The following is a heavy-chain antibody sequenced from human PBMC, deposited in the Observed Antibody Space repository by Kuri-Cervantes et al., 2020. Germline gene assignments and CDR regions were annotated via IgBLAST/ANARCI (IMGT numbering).Heavy chain of an antibody. Sequence: SETLSLTCTVSGGSISSTNYYWGWIRQPPGKGLEWIGTIYYSGSTYYNPSLKSRVTISVDTSKNHFSLKLSSVTAADTAVYYCARLWFSRTGTTLKGWLDPWGQGTLVTVSS. CDR1: GGSISSTNYY. CDR3: ARLWFSRTGTTLKGWLDP. V-gene: IGHV4-39*02. D-gene: IGHD1-1*01. CDR2: IYYSGST. J-gene: IGHJ5*02.